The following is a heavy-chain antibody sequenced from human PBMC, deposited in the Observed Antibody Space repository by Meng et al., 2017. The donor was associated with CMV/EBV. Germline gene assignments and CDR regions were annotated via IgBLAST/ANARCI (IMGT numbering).Heavy chain of an antibody. J-gene: IGHJ4*02. CDR2: INPNSGGT. V-gene: IGHV1-2*02. CDR3: ARDGRGFGIQLWTNFDY. Sequence: ASVKVSCKASGYTFTGYYMHWVRQAPGQGLEWMGWINPNSGGTNYAQKFQGRVTMTRDTSISTAYMELCRLRSDDTAVYYCARDGRGFGIQLWTNFDYWGQGTLVTVSS. CDR1: GYTFTGYY. D-gene: IGHD5-18*01.